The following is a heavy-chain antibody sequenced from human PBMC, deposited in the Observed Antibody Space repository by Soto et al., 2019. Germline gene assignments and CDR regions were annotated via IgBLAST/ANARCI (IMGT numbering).Heavy chain of an antibody. J-gene: IGHJ3*01. D-gene: IGHD1-1*01. CDR2: IIPIPDIT. CDR3: ARQRITTLAAAFDL. CDR1: GGTFSTYI. V-gene: IGHV1-69*02. Sequence: QVQLVQSGAEVRKPGSSVKVSCKAPGGTFSTYIISWVRQAPGQGLEWMGRIIPIPDITNYAQKFQGRATVTADTSTSTAYMELTSLTSEATAVYCSARQRITTLAAAFDLWGQGTMVTVSS.